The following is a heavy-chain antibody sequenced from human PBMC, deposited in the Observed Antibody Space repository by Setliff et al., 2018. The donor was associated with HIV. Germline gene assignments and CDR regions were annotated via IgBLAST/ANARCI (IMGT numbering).Heavy chain of an antibody. CDR3: AKDLYSNPYYVDN. CDR2: TSFDGNNQ. V-gene: IGHV3-33*05. Sequence: GGSLRLSCAASGFSLRDYGIHWVRQAPGRGPEWVALTSFDGNNQYYADSVKGRFAISRDTSTNTVYLQMNSLRAEDSAIYFCAKDLYSNPYYVDNWGQGTPVTVAS. J-gene: IGHJ4*02. CDR1: GFSLRDYG. D-gene: IGHD4-4*01.